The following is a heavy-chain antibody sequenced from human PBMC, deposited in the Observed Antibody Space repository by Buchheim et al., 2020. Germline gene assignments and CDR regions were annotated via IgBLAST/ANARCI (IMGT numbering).Heavy chain of an antibody. D-gene: IGHD6-13*01. J-gene: IGHJ5*02. Sequence: EVQLLESGGGLVQPGGSLRLSCAASGFIFRSYAMSWVRQAPGRGLEWVSGISGSGIATYYADSVKGRFTISRDNSKKSLYLQMSSLSAEDTVIYYGARDQGISTLHCFDPWGQGTL. V-gene: IGHV3-23*01. CDR1: GFIFRSYA. CDR3: ARDQGISTLHCFDP. CDR2: ISGSGIAT.